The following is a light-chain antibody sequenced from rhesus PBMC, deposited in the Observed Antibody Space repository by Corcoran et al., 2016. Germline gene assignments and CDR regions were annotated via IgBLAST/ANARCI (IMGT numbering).Light chain of an antibody. Sequence: DIQMTQSPSSLSASVGDTVTITCRASQSIRYWLAWYQQKPGKIPTLLIYKASNLQSGVPSRFSGSGSGTDVTLTISSLQPEDFATYYCLQYSSSPYSFGQGTKVEIK. J-gene: IGKJ2*01. V-gene: IGKV1-22*01. CDR1: QSIRYW. CDR2: KAS. CDR3: LQYSSSPYS.